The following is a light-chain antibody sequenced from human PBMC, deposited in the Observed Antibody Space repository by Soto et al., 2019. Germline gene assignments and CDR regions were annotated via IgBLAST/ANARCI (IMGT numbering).Light chain of an antibody. CDR1: QSVSSSY. CDR3: QQYGSSPPWT. J-gene: IGKJ1*01. CDR2: GAS. V-gene: IGKV3-20*01. Sequence: EIVLTQSPGTLSLSPGERATLSCRASQSVSSSYLAWYQQKPGQAPILLIYGASSRATGIPDRFSGSGYGTDFTLTISRLEPEDFAVYYCQQYGSSPPWTFGQGTKVEIK.